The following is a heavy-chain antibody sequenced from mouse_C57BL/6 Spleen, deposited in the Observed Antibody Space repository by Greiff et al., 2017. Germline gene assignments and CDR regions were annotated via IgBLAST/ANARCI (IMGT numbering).Heavy chain of an antibody. J-gene: IGHJ2*01. Sequence: VQLQQSGAELAKPGASVKLSCKASGYTFTSYWMHWVKQRPGQGLEWIGYINPSSGYTKYNQKFKDKATLTADKSSSTAYMQLSSLTYEDSAVYYCANSYYGNNYVTFFDYWGQGTTLTVSS. D-gene: IGHD1-1*01. CDR2: INPSSGYT. V-gene: IGHV1-7*01. CDR3: ANSYYGNNYVTFFDY. CDR1: GYTFTSYW.